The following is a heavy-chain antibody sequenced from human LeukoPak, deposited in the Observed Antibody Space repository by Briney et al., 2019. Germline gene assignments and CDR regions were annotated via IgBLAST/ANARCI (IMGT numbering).Heavy chain of an antibody. Sequence: ASVKLSCKASGYTFTGYYMRWVRQAPGKGLEWMGGINPNSGGTYYAQKVKGRFTITRDTSISTAYMELSRLRSDATAVYYCARCPFEQGGYWGQGTLVTVSS. D-gene: IGHD6-13*01. CDR1: GYTFTGYY. J-gene: IGHJ4*02. CDR3: ARCPFEQGGY. CDR2: INPNSGGT. V-gene: IGHV1-2*02.